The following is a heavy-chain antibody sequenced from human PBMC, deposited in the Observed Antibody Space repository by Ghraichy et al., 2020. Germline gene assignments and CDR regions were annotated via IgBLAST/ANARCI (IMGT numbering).Heavy chain of an antibody. Sequence: ASVKVSCKASGYTFTGYYMHWVRQAPGQGLEWMGWINPNSGGTNYAQKFQGRVTMTRDTSISTAYMELSRLRSDDTAVYYCARDVMITFGGVIVIVHFDYWGQGTLVTVSS. J-gene: IGHJ4*02. D-gene: IGHD3-16*02. CDR3: ARDVMITFGGVIVIVHFDY. CDR1: GYTFTGYY. CDR2: INPNSGGT. V-gene: IGHV1-2*02.